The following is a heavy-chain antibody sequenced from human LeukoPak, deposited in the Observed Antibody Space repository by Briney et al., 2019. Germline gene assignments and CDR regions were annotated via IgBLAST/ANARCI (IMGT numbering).Heavy chain of an antibody. Sequence: GGSLRLSCAASGFTFSSYWMSWVRQAPGKGLEWVANIKQDGSEKYYVDSVKGRFTISRDNAKSSLYLQMNSLRAEDTAVYYCAREGGPYYYDSSGYPYFDYWGQGTLVTVSS. CDR2: IKQDGSEK. CDR3: AREGGPYYYDSSGYPYFDY. D-gene: IGHD3-22*01. V-gene: IGHV3-7*01. J-gene: IGHJ4*02. CDR1: GFTFSSYW.